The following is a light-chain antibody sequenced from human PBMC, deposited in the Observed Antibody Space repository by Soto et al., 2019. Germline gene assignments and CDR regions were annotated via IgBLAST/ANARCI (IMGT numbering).Light chain of an antibody. CDR3: SSYAGSNA. CDR2: EVS. J-gene: IGLJ1*01. CDR1: SSDVGGYNY. Sequence: TQPPSASGSPGQSVTISCTGTSSDVGGYNYVSWYQQHPGKAPKLMIYEVSKRPSGVPDRFSGSKSGNTASLTVSGLQAEDEADYYCSSYAGSNAFGTGTKVTVL. V-gene: IGLV2-8*01.